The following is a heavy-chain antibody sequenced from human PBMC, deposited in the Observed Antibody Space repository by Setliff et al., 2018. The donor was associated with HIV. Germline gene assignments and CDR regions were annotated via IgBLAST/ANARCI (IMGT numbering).Heavy chain of an antibody. J-gene: IGHJ4*02. CDR2: IFHDGTV. Sequence: ASETLSLTCVVSGFSIKSDNWWNWVRQTPGKGLEWIGQIFHDGTVTYKPSLESRVTILMDILKNQISLNVTSVTAADTATYYCAKTNIPMPRSGTRLESWGPGRLVTVSS. CDR3: AKTNIPMPRSGTRLES. V-gene: IGHV4-4*02. CDR1: GFSIKSDNW. D-gene: IGHD2-2*02.